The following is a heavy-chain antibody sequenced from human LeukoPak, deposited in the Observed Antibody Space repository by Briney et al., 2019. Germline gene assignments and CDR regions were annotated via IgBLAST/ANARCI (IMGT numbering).Heavy chain of an antibody. CDR1: GDCISNYY. V-gene: IGHV4-59*12. CDR2: IFYSGVT. CDR3: ARAKEGTSLVLSFKYHYYFLDV. J-gene: IGHJ6*04. Sequence: SETLSLTCTVSGDCISNYYWNWIRQAPGKGLEWIGYIFYSGVTNYNSSLKSRATISVDRSKNQFSLRLSSVTAADTAVYYCARAKEGTSLVLSFKYHYYFLDVWGIGTTVTASS. D-gene: IGHD2-2*01.